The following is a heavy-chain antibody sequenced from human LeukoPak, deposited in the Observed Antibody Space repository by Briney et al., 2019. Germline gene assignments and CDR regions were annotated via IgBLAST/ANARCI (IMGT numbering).Heavy chain of an antibody. Sequence: ASVKVSCKASGYTFTGYYMHGVGQAAGQGGEGMGWINPNSGGTHYAQKFQSRVTMTRDTSISTAYMELSRLRSDDTAVYYCARVRRAVAGYHWFDPWGQGTLVTVSA. CDR3: ARVRRAVAGYHWFDP. D-gene: IGHD6-19*01. CDR2: INPNSGGT. CDR1: GYTFTGYY. V-gene: IGHV1-2*02. J-gene: IGHJ5*02.